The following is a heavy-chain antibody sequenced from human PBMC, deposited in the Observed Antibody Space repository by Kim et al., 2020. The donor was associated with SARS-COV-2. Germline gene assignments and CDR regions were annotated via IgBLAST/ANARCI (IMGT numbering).Heavy chain of an antibody. V-gene: IGHV4-59*01. D-gene: IGHD2-2*01. CDR3: ARDRDYCSSTSCYPNAFDI. J-gene: IGHJ3*02. Sequence: SRVTISVDTSKNQFSLKLSSVTAADTAVYYCARDRDYCSSTSCYPNAFDIWGQGTMVTVSS.